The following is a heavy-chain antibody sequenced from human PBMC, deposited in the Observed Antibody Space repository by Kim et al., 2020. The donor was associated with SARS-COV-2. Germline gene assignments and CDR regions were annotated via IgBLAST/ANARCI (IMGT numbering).Heavy chain of an antibody. CDR3: ASGIAAARF. CDR2: SST. J-gene: IGHJ4*02. V-gene: IGHV3-74*03. D-gene: IGHD6-13*01. Sequence: SSTTYATPVKGRFTIYRDNAKNMAYLQMNSLSAEDTAVYFCASGIAAARFWGQGTLVTVSS.